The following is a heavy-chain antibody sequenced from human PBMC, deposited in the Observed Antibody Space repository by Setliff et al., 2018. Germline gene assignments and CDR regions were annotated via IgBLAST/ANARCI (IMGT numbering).Heavy chain of an antibody. CDR2: ISGYTGET. CDR1: GFSFTSFG. V-gene: IGHV1-18*01. J-gene: IGHJ4*02. D-gene: IGHD1-26*01. Sequence: ASVKVSCKTSGFSFTSFGFSWVRQAPGQGLEWRGSISGYTGETNYAQKFRGRVTLTKDTSTNTKYMELRSLRSDDTAMYYCARDTHQWDPLYFDSWGQGTLVTVSS. CDR3: ARDTHQWDPLYFDS.